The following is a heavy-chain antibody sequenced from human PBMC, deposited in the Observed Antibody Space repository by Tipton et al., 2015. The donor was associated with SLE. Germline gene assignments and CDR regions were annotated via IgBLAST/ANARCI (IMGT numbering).Heavy chain of an antibody. CDR1: GGAFSGFY. J-gene: IGHJ4*02. D-gene: IGHD1-26*01. CDR3: ARRGVGHYFDY. CDR2: INHSGST. V-gene: IGHV4-34*01. Sequence: TLSLTCAVRGGAFSGFYWSWIRQPPGKGLEWIGEINHSGSTNYNPSLRSRVTMSVDTSKNQFSLHLSSVTAADTAVYFCARRGVGHYFDYWGQGALITVSS.